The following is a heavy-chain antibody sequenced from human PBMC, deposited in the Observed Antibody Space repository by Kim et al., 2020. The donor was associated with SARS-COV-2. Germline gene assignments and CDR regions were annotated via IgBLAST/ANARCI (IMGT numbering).Heavy chain of an antibody. V-gene: IGHV4-39*01. Sequence: NPSRKSRVTTSAETSKNQLSLKLSFVTAADTAVYYCARLKIGTTDWFFDYWGQGTLVTVSS. D-gene: IGHD3-9*01. J-gene: IGHJ4*02. CDR3: ARLKIGTTDWFFDY.